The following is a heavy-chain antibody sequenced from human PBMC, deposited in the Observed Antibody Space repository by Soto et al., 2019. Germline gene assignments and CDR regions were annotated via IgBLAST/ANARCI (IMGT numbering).Heavy chain of an antibody. CDR2: IYSGCST. CDR3: ARDKYDSSGYYFYYGMDV. J-gene: IGHJ6*04. D-gene: IGHD3-22*01. CDR1: GFTVSSNY. V-gene: IGHV3-66*01. Sequence: GGSLRLSCAASGFTVSSNYMNWVRQAPGKGLEWVSVIYSGCSTYYADSVKGRFTISRDNSKNTLYLQMNSLRAEDTAVYYCARDKYDSSGYYFYYGMDVWGKGTTVTVSS.